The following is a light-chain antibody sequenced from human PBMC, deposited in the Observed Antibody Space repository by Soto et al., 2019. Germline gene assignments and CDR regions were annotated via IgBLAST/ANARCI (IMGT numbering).Light chain of an antibody. CDR2: GTS. CDR1: QSVSSN. Sequence: EIVMTQSPATLSVSPGERSTLSFSASQSVSSNLVWYQQKPGQAPRLLIYGTSTRATGVPARFSGSGSGTEFTLTISSLQPDDFATYYCQQYNTYSRTFGQGTKVDIK. V-gene: IGKV3-15*01. CDR3: QQYNTYSRT. J-gene: IGKJ1*01.